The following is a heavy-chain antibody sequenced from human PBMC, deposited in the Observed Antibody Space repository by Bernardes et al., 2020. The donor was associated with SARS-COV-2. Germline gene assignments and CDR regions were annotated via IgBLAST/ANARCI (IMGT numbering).Heavy chain of an antibody. J-gene: IGHJ2*01. V-gene: IGHV4-59*01. D-gene: IGHD3-10*01. Sequence: SETLSLTCGVSGDSLSNSFWSWIRQPPGKGLEWIGYIYYSGSTNYNPSLKSRVTISVDTSKNQFSLKLSSVTAADTAVYYCARGFYGTDWYFDLWGRGTLVTVSS. CDR2: IYYSGST. CDR3: ARGFYGTDWYFDL. CDR1: GDSLSNSF.